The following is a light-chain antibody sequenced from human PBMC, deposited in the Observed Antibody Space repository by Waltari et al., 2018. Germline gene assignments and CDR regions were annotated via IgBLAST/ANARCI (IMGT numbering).Light chain of an antibody. CDR1: SSDVGGYDY. V-gene: IGLV2-14*01. J-gene: IGLJ2*01. Sequence: QSALAQPASVSASPGQSIPIPCPGTSSDVGGYDYVSGSQQHPGKTPTPIIYEVSKRPSGVFNRFSGSKSGNTASLTISGLQAEDEAAYYCSSYTTSSTLVFGGGTRLTVL. CDR3: SSYTTSSTLV. CDR2: EVS.